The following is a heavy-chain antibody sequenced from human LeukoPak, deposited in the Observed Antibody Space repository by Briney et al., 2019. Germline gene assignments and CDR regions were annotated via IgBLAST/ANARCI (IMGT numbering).Heavy chain of an antibody. CDR3: ASRSSWYDVAVRNPTYYGMDV. D-gene: IGHD6-13*01. V-gene: IGHV3-23*01. Sequence: RGSLRLSCAASGFTFSSYAMSWVRQAPGKGLEWVSAISGSGGSTYYADSVKGRFTISRDNSKNTLYLQMNSLRAEDTAVYYCASRSSWYDVAVRNPTYYGMDVWGQGTTVTVSS. CDR1: GFTFSSYA. CDR2: ISGSGGST. J-gene: IGHJ6*02.